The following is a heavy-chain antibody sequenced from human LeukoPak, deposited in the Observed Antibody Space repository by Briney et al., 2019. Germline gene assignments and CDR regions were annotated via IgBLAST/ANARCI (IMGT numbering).Heavy chain of an antibody. J-gene: IGHJ6*02. D-gene: IGHD2-15*01. Sequence: PSETLSLTCAGYGGSFSGYYWSWIRQPPGKGLEWIGEINHSGSTNYNPSLKSRVTISVDTSKNQFSLKLSSVTAADTAVYYCARQDIVVVVAAHYYYYYGMDVWGQGTTVTVSS. CDR2: INHSGST. CDR3: ARQDIVVVVAAHYYYYYGMDV. CDR1: GGSFSGYY. V-gene: IGHV4-34*01.